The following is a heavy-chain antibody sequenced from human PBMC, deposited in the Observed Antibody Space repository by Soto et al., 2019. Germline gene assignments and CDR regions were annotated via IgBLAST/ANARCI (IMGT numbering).Heavy chain of an antibody. Sequence: QVQLQESGPGLVKPSQTLSLICSVSGGSINSVDYYWSWIRQTPGKGLEWIGYTSYFGTTDYMPSLKSRVTMSVDPSKNQVSLKLSSVTAADPAVYYCARVQRDTAMGHFDYWGQGTLVVVSS. J-gene: IGHJ4*02. CDR1: GGSINSVDYY. CDR2: TSYFGTT. CDR3: ARVQRDTAMGHFDY. D-gene: IGHD5-18*01. V-gene: IGHV4-30-4*01.